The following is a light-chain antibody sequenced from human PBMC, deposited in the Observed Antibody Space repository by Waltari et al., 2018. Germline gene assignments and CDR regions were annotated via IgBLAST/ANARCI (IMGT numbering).Light chain of an antibody. CDR3: QQRSNWPLT. Sequence: SVLTQFPATLSLSPGERATLSCRASQSVRSYLAWYQQKPCQAPRLLLYDASNRATGIPARLSGIGSGTYFALTISSLEPEDVAVYYCQQRSNWPLTFGVGTKVEI. CDR2: DAS. J-gene: IGKJ4*01. CDR1: QSVRSY. V-gene: IGKV3-11*01.